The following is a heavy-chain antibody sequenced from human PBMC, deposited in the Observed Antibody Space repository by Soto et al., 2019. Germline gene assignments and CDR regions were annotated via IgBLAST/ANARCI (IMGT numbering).Heavy chain of an antibody. CDR3: AKPAFAVVVFKAPYFDY. CDR2: ISGSGGST. CDR1: GFTFSSYA. J-gene: IGHJ4*02. V-gene: IGHV3-23*01. D-gene: IGHD3-22*01. Sequence: EVQLLESGGGLVQPGGSLRLSCAASGFTFSSYAMSWVRQAPGKGLEWVSAISGSGGSTYYADSVKGRFTISRDNSKNTLYLQRNSVRAEDTAVYYCAKPAFAVVVFKAPYFDYWGQGTLVTVSS.